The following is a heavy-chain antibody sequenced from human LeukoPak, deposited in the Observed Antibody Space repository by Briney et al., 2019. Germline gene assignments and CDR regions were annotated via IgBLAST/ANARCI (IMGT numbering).Heavy chain of an antibody. J-gene: IGHJ1*01. D-gene: IGHD1-14*01. CDR1: GGSVRSRGYL. V-gene: IGHV4-31*03. Sequence: TQSLLCTVSGGSVRSRGYLGSWIRQHPARGLEWIGYIYHSGSTDYNPSLKSRVTISVDTSKSQFSLKLSSVTAAGTAVYFCARGERAGLDSWGEGTLVAVSS. CDR3: ARGERAGLDS. CDR2: IYHSGST.